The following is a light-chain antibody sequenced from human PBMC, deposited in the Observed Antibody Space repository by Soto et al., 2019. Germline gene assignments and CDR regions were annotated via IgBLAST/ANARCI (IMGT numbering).Light chain of an antibody. V-gene: IGKV1-39*01. CDR2: AAS. CDR3: QQSYSTPLT. J-gene: IGKJ4*01. CDR1: QGIRHD. Sequence: DIHMNHYRSSLSASLGYIVTITCRASQGIRHDLGWYQQKPGKAPKRLIYAASSLQSGVPSRFSGSGSGTDFTLTISSLQPEDFATYYCQQSYSTPLTFGGGTKVDIK.